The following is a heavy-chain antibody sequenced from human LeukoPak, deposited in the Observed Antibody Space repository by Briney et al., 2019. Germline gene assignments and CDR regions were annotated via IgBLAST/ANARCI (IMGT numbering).Heavy chain of an antibody. V-gene: IGHV6-1*01. CDR2: TYYRSKWYN. D-gene: IGHD5-24*01. CDR1: GESVSRNSAA. CDR3: ARGIKRGRRWLQLLGDGYYFDY. Sequence: SQTLSLTCAISGESVSRNSAARNWIRQSPSRGLEWLGRTYYRSKWYNDYAVSVKSRITINPDTSKNQFSLQLNSVTPEDTAVYYCARGIKRGRRWLQLLGDGYYFDYWGQGTLVTVSS. J-gene: IGHJ4*02.